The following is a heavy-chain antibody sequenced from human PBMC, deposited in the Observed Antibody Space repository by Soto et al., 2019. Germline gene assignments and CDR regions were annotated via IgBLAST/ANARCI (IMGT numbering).Heavy chain of an antibody. D-gene: IGHD3-3*01. Sequence: QLQLQESGPGLVKPSETLSLTCTVSGGSISSSSYYWGWIRQPPGKGLEWIGSIYYSGSTYYNPSLKSRVTISVDTSKNQFSLKLSSVTAADTAVYYCASLSYYDFWSGPTGDYWGQGTLVTVSS. V-gene: IGHV4-39*01. CDR3: ASLSYYDFWSGPTGDY. J-gene: IGHJ4*02. CDR2: IYYSGST. CDR1: GGSISSSSYY.